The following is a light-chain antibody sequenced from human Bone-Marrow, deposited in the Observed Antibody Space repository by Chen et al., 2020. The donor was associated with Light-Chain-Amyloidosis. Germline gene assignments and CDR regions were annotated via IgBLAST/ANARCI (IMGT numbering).Light chain of an antibody. J-gene: IGLJ2*01. Sequence: QSALTQPASVSGSPGQSITIPCTGASNKVGGFNLVSWYHQHPGKAPRLMFYEVNKRPSGVSNRFSAFKSGNTAYLTISALQAEDEADYYCCSYAGDSALVFGGGTKLTVL. CDR3: CSYAGDSALV. CDR2: EVN. CDR1: SNKVGGFNL. V-gene: IGLV2-23*02.